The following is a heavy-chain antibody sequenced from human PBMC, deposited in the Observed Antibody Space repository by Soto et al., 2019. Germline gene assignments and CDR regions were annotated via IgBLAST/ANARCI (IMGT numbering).Heavy chain of an antibody. CDR2: FYYSGST. Sequence: SETLSLTCTVSGGSISSYYWNWIRQPPGKGLEWIGYFYYSGSTNYNPSLKSRVTISVDTSKNQFSLKLSSVTAADTAVYYCARGPAGDWTDYWGPGTLVTVSS. CDR1: GGSISSYY. J-gene: IGHJ4*02. V-gene: IGHV4-59*01. D-gene: IGHD2-21*02. CDR3: ARGPAGDWTDY.